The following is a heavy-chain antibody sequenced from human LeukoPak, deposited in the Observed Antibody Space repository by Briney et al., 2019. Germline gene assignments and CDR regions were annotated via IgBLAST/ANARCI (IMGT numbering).Heavy chain of an antibody. D-gene: IGHD3-10*01. CDR1: GFTFSNYA. J-gene: IGHJ3*02. V-gene: IGHV3-23*01. CDR3: ARDLRGAFDI. CDR2: VRGSGET. Sequence: PGGSLRLSYTASGFTFSNYAMSWVRQAPGKGLEWVANVRGSGETYYTESVKGRFTISRDNSKNTVYLQMNSLRAEDTALFYCARDLRGAFDIWGQGTTVTVSS.